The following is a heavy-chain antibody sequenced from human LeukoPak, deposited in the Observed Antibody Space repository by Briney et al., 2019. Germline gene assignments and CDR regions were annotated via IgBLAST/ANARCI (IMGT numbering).Heavy chain of an antibody. CDR3: ARAGGPYSSSWYDY. CDR2: IYYSGST. D-gene: IGHD6-13*01. J-gene: IGHJ4*02. Sequence: SETLSLTCTVSGGSISSSSYYWGWIRQPPGKGLEWIGSIYYSGSTYYNPSLKSRVTISVDTSKNQFSLKLSSVTAADTAVYYCARAGGPYSSSWYDYWGQGTLVTVSS. V-gene: IGHV4-39*07. CDR1: GGSISSSSYY.